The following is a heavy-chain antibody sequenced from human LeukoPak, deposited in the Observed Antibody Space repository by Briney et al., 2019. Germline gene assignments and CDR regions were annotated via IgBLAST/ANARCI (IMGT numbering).Heavy chain of an antibody. V-gene: IGHV4-59*08. D-gene: IGHD4-17*01. CDR3: ARLDYGDYYGMDV. Sequence: PSETLSLTCTVSGGSISSYYWSWIRQPPGKGLEWIGYIYYSGSTNYNPSLKSRVTISVDTSKNQFSLKLSSVTAADTAVYYCARLDYGDYYGMDVWGQGTTVTVSS. J-gene: IGHJ6*02. CDR2: IYYSGST. CDR1: GGSISSYY.